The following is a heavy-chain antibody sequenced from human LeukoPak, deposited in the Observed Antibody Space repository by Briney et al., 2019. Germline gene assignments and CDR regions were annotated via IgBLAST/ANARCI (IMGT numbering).Heavy chain of an antibody. CDR2: IYSGGST. CDR1: GFTFSSHW. CDR3: ARDSPHSYYYGMDV. Sequence: GGSLRLSCAASGFTFSSHWMSWVRQAPGKGLEWVSVIYSGGSTYYADSVKGRFTISRDNSKNTLYLQMNSLRAEDTAVYYCARDSPHSYYYGMDVWGQGTTVTVSS. V-gene: IGHV3-66*01. J-gene: IGHJ6*02.